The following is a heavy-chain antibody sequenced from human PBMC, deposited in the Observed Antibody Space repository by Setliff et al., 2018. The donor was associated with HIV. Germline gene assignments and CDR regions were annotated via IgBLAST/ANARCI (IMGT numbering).Heavy chain of an antibody. V-gene: IGHV3-30-3*02. J-gene: IGHJ4*02. CDR1: GFTFSTYA. CDR3: AKDRERLSNYYFDC. D-gene: IGHD6-25*01. Sequence: GGSLRLSCAASGFTFSTYAMHWVRQAPGKGLEWVAVISYDGTNKFYADSVKGRFTISRDNLKNTLYLQIDSLKLEDTAIYYCAKDRERLSNYYFDCWGQGTLVTVSS. CDR2: ISYDGTNK.